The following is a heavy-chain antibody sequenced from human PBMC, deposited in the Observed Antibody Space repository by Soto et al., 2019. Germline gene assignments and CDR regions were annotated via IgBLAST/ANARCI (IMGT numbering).Heavy chain of an antibody. Sequence: ASVKVSCKASGYTFTGYYMHWVRQAPGQGLEWMGWINPNSGGTNYAQKFQGRVTMTRDTSISTAYMELSRLRSDDTAVYYCAREGSYDILTGYPRPLDYWGQGTLVTVSS. V-gene: IGHV1-2*02. D-gene: IGHD3-9*01. CDR1: GYTFTGYY. J-gene: IGHJ4*02. CDR3: AREGSYDILTGYPRPLDY. CDR2: INPNSGGT.